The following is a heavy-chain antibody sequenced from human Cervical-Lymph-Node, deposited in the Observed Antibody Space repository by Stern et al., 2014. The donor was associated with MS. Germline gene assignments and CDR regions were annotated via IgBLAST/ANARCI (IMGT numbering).Heavy chain of an antibody. J-gene: IGHJ6*02. CDR2: INAGNGNT. CDR1: GYTFTSYA. CDR3: ARDLGMTYYYYGMDV. Sequence: VQLLESGAEVKKPGASVKVSCKASGYTFTSYAMHWVRQAPGQRLEWMGWINAGNGNTKYSQKFQGRVTITRDTSASTAYIELSSLRSEDTAVYYCARDLGMTYYYYGMDVWGQGTTVTVSS. D-gene: IGHD2-21*02. V-gene: IGHV1-3*01.